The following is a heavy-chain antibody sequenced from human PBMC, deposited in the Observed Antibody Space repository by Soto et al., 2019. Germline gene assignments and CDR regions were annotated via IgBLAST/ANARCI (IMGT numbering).Heavy chain of an antibody. V-gene: IGHV1-46*01. D-gene: IGHD1-26*01. CDR3: ARDPDGYGGSYSGYFDY. J-gene: IGHJ4*02. Sequence: ASVKVSCKASGYTFTRYYMRWVRQAPGQGLEWMGIINPSGGSTSYAQKFQGRVTMTRDTSTSTVYMELSSLRSEETAVYYCARDPDGYGGSYSGYFDYWGQGTLVTVSS. CDR1: GYTFTRYY. CDR2: INPSGGST.